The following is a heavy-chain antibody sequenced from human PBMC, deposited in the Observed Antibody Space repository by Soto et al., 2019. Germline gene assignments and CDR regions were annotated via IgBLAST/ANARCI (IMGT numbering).Heavy chain of an antibody. D-gene: IGHD4-17*01. CDR1: GFTFSNYA. CDR3: AKGQTTVTIHYFDY. J-gene: IGHJ4*02. V-gene: IGHV3-64*04. CDR2: ISSNGGRT. Sequence: PGGSLRLSCSVFGFTFSNYAMHWVRQAPGKGLQYVSSISSNGGRTYYADSVKGRFTISRDNSKSTLYLQMNSLRAEDTAVYYCAKGQTTVTIHYFDYWGQGTLVTVSS.